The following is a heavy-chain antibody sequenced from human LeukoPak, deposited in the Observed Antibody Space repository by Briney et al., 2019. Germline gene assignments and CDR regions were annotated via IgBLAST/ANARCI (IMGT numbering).Heavy chain of an antibody. V-gene: IGHV3-66*01. CDR3: ARDYYYDSSGYRIFDY. CDR1: GFTVSSNY. D-gene: IGHD3-22*01. J-gene: IGHJ4*02. Sequence: PGGSLRLSCAASGFTVSSNYMNWVRQAPGKGLEWVSVIYSGGSTYYADSVKGRFTISRDNSKNTLFLQMNSLRGEDTAVYYCARDYYYDSSGYRIFDYWGQGTLVTVSS. CDR2: IYSGGST.